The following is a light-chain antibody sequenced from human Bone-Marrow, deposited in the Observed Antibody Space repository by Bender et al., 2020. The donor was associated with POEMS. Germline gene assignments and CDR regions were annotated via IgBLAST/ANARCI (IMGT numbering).Light chain of an antibody. J-gene: IGLJ2*01. CDR1: SSDIGSYNL. Sequence: QSALTQSASVSGSPGQSITISCSGTSSDIGSYNLVSWYQQHPGKAPKLIIYDVTKRPSGIPVRFSGSNSGNTATLTISGTQAMDEADYYCQAWDSSTVVFGGGTKLTVL. CDR2: DVT. CDR3: QAWDSSTVV. V-gene: IGLV2-14*02.